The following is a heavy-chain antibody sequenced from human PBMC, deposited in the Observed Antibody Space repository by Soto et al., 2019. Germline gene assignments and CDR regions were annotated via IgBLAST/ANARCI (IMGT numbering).Heavy chain of an antibody. J-gene: IGHJ4*02. CDR3: ARDRIAAAGPYFDY. CDR1: GGTFSSYA. D-gene: IGHD6-13*01. V-gene: IGHV1-69*13. CDR2: IIPIFGTA. Sequence: SVKVSCTASGGTFSSYAISWVRLAPGQGLEWMGGIIPIFGTANYAQKFQGRVTITADESTSTAYMELSSLRSEDTAVYYCARDRIAAAGPYFDYWGQGTLVTVSS.